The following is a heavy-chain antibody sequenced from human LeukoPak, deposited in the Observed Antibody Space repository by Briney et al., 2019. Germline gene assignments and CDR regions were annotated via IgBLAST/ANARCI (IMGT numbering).Heavy chain of an antibody. CDR2: ISSNGGST. V-gene: IGHV3-64*01. J-gene: IGHJ4*02. Sequence: GGSLRLSCAASGFTFSSYAMHWVRQAPGKGLEYVSAISSNGGSTYYANSVKGRFTISRDNSKNTLYLQMGSLRAEDMAVYYCARGSDLDYWGQGTLVTVSS. CDR3: ARGSDLDY. D-gene: IGHD3-10*01. CDR1: GFTFSSYA.